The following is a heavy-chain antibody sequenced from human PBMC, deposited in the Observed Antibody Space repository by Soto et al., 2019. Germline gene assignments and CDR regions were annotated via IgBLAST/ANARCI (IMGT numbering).Heavy chain of an antibody. V-gene: IGHV1-46*01. Sequence: AAVKVSCKRSGYSFLNYYLRWVLQAPGQGLEWMGIINPSGGGTDYAQKFQGRVTMTRDTSTSTVHMELSSLRFEDTAVYYCARDLSGRSFGPQGDWGQGTRVTVAS. J-gene: IGHJ4*02. CDR3: ARDLSGRSFGPQGD. CDR1: GYSFLNYY. D-gene: IGHD1-26*01. CDR2: INPSGGGT.